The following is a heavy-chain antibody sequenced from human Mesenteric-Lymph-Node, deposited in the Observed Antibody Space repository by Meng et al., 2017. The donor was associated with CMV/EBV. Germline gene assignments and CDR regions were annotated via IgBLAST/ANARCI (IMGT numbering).Heavy chain of an antibody. CDR2: ISYDGNNK. D-gene: IGHD2-2*01. V-gene: IGHV3-30*04. Sequence: GESLKISCAASGFTFDSYAMHWVRQAPGKGLEWVAVISYDGNNKYYADSVKGRFTISRDNSKNTLYLQMNSLRPEDTAVYYCAKGDSTVRNYYYYGMDVWGQGTTVTVSS. CDR3: AKGDSTVRNYYYYGMDV. CDR1: GFTFDSYA. J-gene: IGHJ6*02.